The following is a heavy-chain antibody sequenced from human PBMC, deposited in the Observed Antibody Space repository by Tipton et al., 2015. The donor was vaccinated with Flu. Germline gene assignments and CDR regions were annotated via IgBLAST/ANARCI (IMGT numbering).Heavy chain of an antibody. V-gene: IGHV3-7*01. CDR1: GLTFSNYW. CDR2: IKADGSEK. J-gene: IGHJ4*02. D-gene: IGHD3-10*01. Sequence: SLRLSCAASGLTFSNYWMSWGRQAPGRGLEWVANIKADGSEKYYVDSVKGRFTISRDNAKNSLYLQMNSLRAEDTAVYYCARDMGRGYGEWDSWGQGTLVTVSS. CDR3: ARDMGRGYGEWDS.